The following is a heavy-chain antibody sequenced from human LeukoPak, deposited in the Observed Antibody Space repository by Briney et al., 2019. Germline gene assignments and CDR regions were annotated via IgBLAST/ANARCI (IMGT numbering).Heavy chain of an antibody. Sequence: ETLSLTCAVYGGSFSGYYWSWIRQPPGRGLEWVSAISGSGGSTYYADSVKGRFTISRDNSKNTLYLQMNSLRAEDTAVYYCAKGVSITISPFDPWGQGTLVTVSS. CDR3: AKGVSITISPFDP. J-gene: IGHJ5*02. CDR1: GGSFSGYY. D-gene: IGHD3-3*01. CDR2: ISGSGGST. V-gene: IGHV3-23*01.